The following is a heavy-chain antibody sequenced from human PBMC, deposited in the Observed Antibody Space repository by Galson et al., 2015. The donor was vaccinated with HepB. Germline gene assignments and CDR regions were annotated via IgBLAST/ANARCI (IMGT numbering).Heavy chain of an antibody. J-gene: IGHJ3*02. CDR1: GYTFTGYY. V-gene: IGHV1-2*04. CDR2: INPNSGGT. CDR3: AGTIAVAGTSPYAFDI. Sequence: SVKVSCKASGYTFTGYYMHWVRQAPGQGLEWMGWINPNSGGTNYAQKFQGWVTMTRDTSISTAYMELSRLRSDDTAVYYCAGTIAVAGTSPYAFDIWGQGTMVTVSS. D-gene: IGHD6-19*01.